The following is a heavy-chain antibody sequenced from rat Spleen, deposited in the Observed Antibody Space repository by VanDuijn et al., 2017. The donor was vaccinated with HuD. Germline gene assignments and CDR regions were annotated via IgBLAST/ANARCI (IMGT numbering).Heavy chain of an antibody. V-gene: IGHV2S61*01. CDR3: ARSDYSSPYYFDY. J-gene: IGHJ2*01. CDR1: GLSLSNYG. D-gene: IGHD1-2*01. CDR2: IWGNGNA. Sequence: QVQLKESGPGLVQPSQTLSLTCTVSGLSLSNYGVFWVRQPPGKGLEWMGVIWGNGNANYNSVLNSRLSISRDTSKSQVFLKMNNLQTEDTAMYFCARSDYSSPYYFDYWGQGVMVSVSS.